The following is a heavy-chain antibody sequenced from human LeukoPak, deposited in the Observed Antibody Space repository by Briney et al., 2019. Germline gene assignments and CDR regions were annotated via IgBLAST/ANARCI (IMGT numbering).Heavy chain of an antibody. CDR2: INPSGGST. CDR1: GYTFTSYY. J-gene: IGHJ4*02. D-gene: IGHD6-19*01. CDR3: ATVAKQWLVLGTPYFDY. Sequence: ASVKVSCKASGYTFTSYYMHWVRQAPGQGLEWMGIINPSGGSTSYAQKFQGRVTMTEDTSTDTAYMELSSLRSEDTAVYYCATVAKQWLVLGTPYFDYWGQGTLVTVSS. V-gene: IGHV1-46*01.